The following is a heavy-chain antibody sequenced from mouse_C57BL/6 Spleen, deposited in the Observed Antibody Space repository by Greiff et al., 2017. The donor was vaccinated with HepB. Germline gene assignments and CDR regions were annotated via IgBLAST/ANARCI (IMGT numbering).Heavy chain of an antibody. J-gene: IGHJ3*01. Sequence: VQLQQSGAELVKPGASVKLSCTASGFNIKDYYMHWVKQRTEQGLEWIGRIDPEDGDTKYAPKFQGKATITADKSSNTAYLQLSSLTSEDTAVYCCARGSPVSTEAWFAYWGQGTLVTVSA. CDR1: GFNIKDYY. D-gene: IGHD4-1*02. V-gene: IGHV14-2*01. CDR3: ARGSPVSTEAWFAY. CDR2: IDPEDGDT.